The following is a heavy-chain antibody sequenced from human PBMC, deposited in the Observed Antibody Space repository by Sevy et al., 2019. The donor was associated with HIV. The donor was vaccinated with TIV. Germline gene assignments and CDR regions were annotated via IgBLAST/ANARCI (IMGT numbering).Heavy chain of an antibody. V-gene: IGHV3-23*01. CDR1: GFTFSSYA. CDR3: AKGRTWIQLWFHY. D-gene: IGHD5-18*01. J-gene: IGHJ4*02. CDR2: ISGSGGST. Sequence: GGSLRLSCAASGFTFSSYAMSWVRQAPGKGLEWVSAISGSGGSTYYADSVKGRFTISRDNSKNTLYLQMNSLRAEDKAVDYCAKGRTWIQLWFHYWGQGTLVTVSS.